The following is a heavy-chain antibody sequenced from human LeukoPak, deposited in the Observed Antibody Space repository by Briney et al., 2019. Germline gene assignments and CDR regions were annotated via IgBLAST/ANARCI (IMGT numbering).Heavy chain of an antibody. CDR3: ARDLGIAVAGILDY. D-gene: IGHD6-19*01. CDR1: GLTFSSYE. J-gene: IGHJ4*02. V-gene: IGHV3-48*03. CDR2: ISSSGSTI. Sequence: GGSLRLSCAASGLTFSSYEMNWVRQAPGKGLEWVSYISSSGSTIYYADSVKGRFTISRDNAKNSLYLQMNSLRAEGTAVYYCARDLGIAVAGILDYWGQGTLVTVSS.